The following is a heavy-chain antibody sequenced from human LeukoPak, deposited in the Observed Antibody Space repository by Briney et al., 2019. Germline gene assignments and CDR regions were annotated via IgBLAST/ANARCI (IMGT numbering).Heavy chain of an antibody. J-gene: IGHJ4*02. CDR3: ARENDYGEYAGYFDY. Sequence: GGSLRLSCAASGFTFSSYSMNWVRQGPGKGLEWVSSISSSSSYRYYADSVKGRFTISRDNAKNSLYLQMNSLRAEDTAVYYCARENDYGEYAGYFDYWGQGTLVTVSS. V-gene: IGHV3-21*01. CDR2: ISSSSSYR. CDR1: GFTFSSYS. D-gene: IGHD4-17*01.